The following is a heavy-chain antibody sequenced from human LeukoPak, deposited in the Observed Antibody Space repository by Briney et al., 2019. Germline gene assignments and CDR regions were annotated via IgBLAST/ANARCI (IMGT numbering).Heavy chain of an antibody. V-gene: IGHV3-23*01. J-gene: IGHJ4*02. CDR1: GFTFSDYV. D-gene: IGHD4-23*01. Sequence: GGSLRLSCAASGFTFSDYVMSWVRQAPGKGLEWISAISGTGGSGDSTYYADSVKGRFTISRDNSKITLYLQMNSLRAEDTAVYYCAKDFYSVTYPRFDYWGQGTLVTVSS. CDR2: ISGTGGSGDST. CDR3: AKDFYSVTYPRFDY.